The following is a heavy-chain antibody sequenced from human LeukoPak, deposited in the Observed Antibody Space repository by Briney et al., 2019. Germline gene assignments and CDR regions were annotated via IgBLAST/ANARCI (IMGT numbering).Heavy chain of an antibody. CDR2: IKKDGSEK. CDR1: GFTLSSHW. Sequence: PGGSLRLSCAASGFTLSSHWMSWVRQAPGKGLEWVANIKKDGSEKYYVDAVKGRFTISRDNAKTSLYLQMNSLRAEDTAVYYCARDLSGIAGYTYGRGIDYWGQGTLVTVSS. CDR3: ARDLSGIAGYTYGRGIDY. J-gene: IGHJ4*02. V-gene: IGHV3-7*01. D-gene: IGHD5-18*01.